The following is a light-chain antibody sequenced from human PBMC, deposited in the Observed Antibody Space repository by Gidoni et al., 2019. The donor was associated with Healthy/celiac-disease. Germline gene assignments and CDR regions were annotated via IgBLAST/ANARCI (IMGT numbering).Light chain of an antibody. J-gene: IGKJ2*01. Sequence: DIVMTQSLLSLPVTPGEPASISCRSSQSRLHSNGYNYLDWYLQKPGQSPQLLIYLGSNRASGVPDRFSGSGSGTDFTLKISRVEAEDVGVYYCMQALQTPYTFGQGTKLEIK. CDR1: QSRLHSNGYNY. V-gene: IGKV2-28*01. CDR2: LGS. CDR3: MQALQTPYT.